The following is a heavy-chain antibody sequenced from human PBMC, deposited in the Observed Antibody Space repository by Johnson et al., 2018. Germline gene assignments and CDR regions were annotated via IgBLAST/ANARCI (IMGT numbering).Heavy chain of an antibody. J-gene: IGHJ6*03. Sequence: VQLQESGGGLVQXGGSLRLSCAASGFTFSSYAMSWVRQAPGKGLEWVSAISGSGGSTYYADSVKGRFTISRDNSKNTLYLQMNSLRAEDTAVYYCAKRFMQQLGFYYYYYMDVWGKGTTVTVSS. CDR3: AKRFMQQLGFYYYYYMDV. D-gene: IGHD6-13*01. CDR1: GFTFSSYA. CDR2: ISGSGGST. V-gene: IGHV3-23*01.